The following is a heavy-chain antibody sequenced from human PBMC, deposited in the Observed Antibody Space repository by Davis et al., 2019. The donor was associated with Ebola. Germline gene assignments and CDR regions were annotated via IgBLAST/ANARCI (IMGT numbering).Heavy chain of an antibody. Sequence: AASVKVSCKASGYTFTSYYMHWVRQAPGQGLEWMGIINPSGGGTSYAQKFQGRVTMTRDTSTSTVYMELSSLRPEDTAVYYCARGPVKTILRYYYYYYGMDVWGKGTTVTVSS. CDR2: INPSGGGT. CDR1: GYTFTSYY. V-gene: IGHV1-46*01. D-gene: IGHD3-3*01. CDR3: ARGPVKTILRYYYYYYGMDV. J-gene: IGHJ6*04.